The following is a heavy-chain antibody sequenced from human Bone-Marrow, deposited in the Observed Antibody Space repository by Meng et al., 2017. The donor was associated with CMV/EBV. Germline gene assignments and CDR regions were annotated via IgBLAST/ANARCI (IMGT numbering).Heavy chain of an antibody. Sequence: SETLSLTCAVYGGSFSGYYWSWIRQPPGKGLEWIGEINHSGSTNYNPSLKSRVTISVDTSKNQFSLNLSSVTAADTAVYYCARGRPGYSSSWYPHFDYWGQGTLVTVSS. CDR1: GGSFSGYY. CDR3: ARGRPGYSSSWYPHFDY. D-gene: IGHD6-13*01. V-gene: IGHV4-34*01. J-gene: IGHJ4*02. CDR2: INHSGST.